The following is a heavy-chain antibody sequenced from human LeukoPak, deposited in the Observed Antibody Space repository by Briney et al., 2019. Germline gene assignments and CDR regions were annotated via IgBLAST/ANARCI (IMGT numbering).Heavy chain of an antibody. CDR1: GGSISSYY. CDR3: ARRYYYDSSGYYPFDY. D-gene: IGHD3-22*01. V-gene: IGHV4-59*08. J-gene: IGHJ4*02. CDR2: IYYSGST. Sequence: PSETLSLTCTVSGGSISSYYWSWIRQPPGKGLEWIGYIYYSGSTNYNPSLKSRVTISVDTSKNQFSLKLSSVTAADTAVYYCARRYYYDSSGYYPFDYWGQGTLVTVSS.